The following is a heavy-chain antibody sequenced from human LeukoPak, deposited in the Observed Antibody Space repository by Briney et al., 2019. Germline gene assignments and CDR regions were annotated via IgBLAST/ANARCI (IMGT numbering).Heavy chain of an antibody. V-gene: IGHV3-7*01. Sequence: GGSLRLSCAASGFTFSSYWMSWVRQAPGKGLEWVANIKQDGSEKYYVDSVKGRFTISRDNAKNSLYLQMNSLRAEDTAVYYCARDYDFWSGYYSPTRGYFGYWGQGTLVTVSS. CDR3: ARDYDFWSGYYSPTRGYFGY. D-gene: IGHD3-3*01. CDR2: IKQDGSEK. CDR1: GFTFSSYW. J-gene: IGHJ4*02.